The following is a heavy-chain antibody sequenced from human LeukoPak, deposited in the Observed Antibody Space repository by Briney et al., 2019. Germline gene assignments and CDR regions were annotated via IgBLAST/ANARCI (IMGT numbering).Heavy chain of an antibody. CDR2: IRYDGSNK. CDR1: GFTFSSYG. CDR3: ARDGYCSSTSCSYFDY. Sequence: GGSLRLSCAASGFTFSSYGMHWVRQAPGKGLEWVAVIRYDGSNKYYADSVKGRFTISRDNSKNTLYLQMNSLRAEDTAVYYCARDGYCSSTSCSYFDYWGQGTLVTVSS. J-gene: IGHJ4*02. V-gene: IGHV3-33*01. D-gene: IGHD2-2*03.